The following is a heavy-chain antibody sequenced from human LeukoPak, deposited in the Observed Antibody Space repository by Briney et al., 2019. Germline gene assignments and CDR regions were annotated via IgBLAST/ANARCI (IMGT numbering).Heavy chain of an antibody. CDR3: ARGPRYSSSWSLGGWFDP. Sequence: SESLSLTCTVSGGSISSYYWSWIRQPAGKGLEWIGRIYTSGSTNYNPSLKSRVTMSVDTSKNQFSLKLSSVTAADTAVYYCARGPRYSSSWSLGGWFDPWGQGTLVTVSS. CDR1: GGSISSYY. J-gene: IGHJ5*02. V-gene: IGHV4-4*07. CDR2: IYTSGST. D-gene: IGHD6-13*01.